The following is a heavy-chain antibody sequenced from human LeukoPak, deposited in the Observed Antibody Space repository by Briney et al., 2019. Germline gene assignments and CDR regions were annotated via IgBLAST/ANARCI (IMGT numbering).Heavy chain of an antibody. J-gene: IGHJ3*02. V-gene: IGHV2-5*02. Sequence: SGPTDSTATQTLTLHCTFAGISPSTSGVGVGWIRQPPGKALEWLALIYWDDDKRYSPSLKSRLTITKETSKNQVVLTMTNMDPVDTAIYYCAHRQGGEGYSYGYDAFYTTGERTMVTVSS. CDR1: GISPSTSGVG. CDR3: AHRQGGEGYSYGYDAFYT. D-gene: IGHD5-18*01. CDR2: IYWDDDK.